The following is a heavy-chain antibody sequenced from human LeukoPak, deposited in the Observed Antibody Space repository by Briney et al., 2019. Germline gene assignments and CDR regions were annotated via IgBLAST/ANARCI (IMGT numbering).Heavy chain of an antibody. J-gene: IGHJ4*02. V-gene: IGHV3-30*02. D-gene: IGHD3-10*01. CDR3: AKGSRFGELLSDY. CDR2: IRYDGSNK. CDR1: GFTFSSYG. Sequence: GGSLRLSCAASGFTFSSYGMHWVRQAPGKGLEWVAFIRYDGSNKYYADSVKGRFTIPRGNSKNTLYLQMNSLRAEDTAVYYCAKGSRFGELLSDYWGQGTLVTVSS.